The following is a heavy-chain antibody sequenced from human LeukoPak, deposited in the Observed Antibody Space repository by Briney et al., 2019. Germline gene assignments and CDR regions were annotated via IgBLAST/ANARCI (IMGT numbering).Heavy chain of an antibody. V-gene: IGHV4-34*01. CDR3: ARAYSSSWYWNWFDP. CDR2: INHSGST. J-gene: IGHJ5*02. D-gene: IGHD6-13*01. CDR1: GGSVSGYY. Sequence: SETLSLTCAVYGGSVSGYYWSWIRQPPGKGLEWIGEINHSGSTNYNPSLKSRVTISVDTSKNQFSLKLSSVTAADTAVYYCARAYSSSWYWNWFDPWGQGTLVTVSS.